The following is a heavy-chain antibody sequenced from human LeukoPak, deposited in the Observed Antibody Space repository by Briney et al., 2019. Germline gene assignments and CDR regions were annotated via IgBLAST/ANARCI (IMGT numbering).Heavy chain of an antibody. CDR3: ARELGGDQEN. D-gene: IGHD3-16*01. J-gene: IGHJ4*02. Sequence: SETLSLTCAVYGGSFSGYYWSWIRQPPGKGLEWIGEINHSGSTNYNPSLKSRVTISVDTSKNQFSLKLSSVTAADTAVYYCARELGGDQENWGQGTLVTVSS. CDR2: INHSGST. V-gene: IGHV4-34*01. CDR1: GGSFSGYY.